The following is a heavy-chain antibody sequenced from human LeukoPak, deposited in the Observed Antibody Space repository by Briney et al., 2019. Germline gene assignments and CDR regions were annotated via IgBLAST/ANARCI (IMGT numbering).Heavy chain of an antibody. CDR2: ISGSGDGT. Sequence: PGASLRLSCAASGFTFSSYPMGWVRQSPGKGLEWVSGISGSGDGTYYADSVKGRFSISRDNSKNTVYLQMNILRGEDTAVYYCAKGGGSSIWSYLDYWGQGTLATVSS. D-gene: IGHD6-13*01. CDR1: GFTFSSYP. J-gene: IGHJ4*02. CDR3: AKGGGSSIWSYLDY. V-gene: IGHV3-23*01.